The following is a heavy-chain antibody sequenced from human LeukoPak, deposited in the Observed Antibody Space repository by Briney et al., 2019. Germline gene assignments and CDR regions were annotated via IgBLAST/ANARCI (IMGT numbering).Heavy chain of an antibody. CDR1: GGPISSGDYY. V-gene: IGHV4-30-4*08. D-gene: IGHD3/OR15-3a*01. CDR2: IYYSGST. J-gene: IGHJ6*03. CDR3: ASGLRTYYMDV. Sequence: SETLSLTCTVSGGPISSGDYYWSWIRQPPGKGLEWIGYIYYSGSTYYNPSLKSRVTISVDTSKNQFSLKLSSVTAADTAVYYCASGLRTYYMDVWGKGTTVTVSS.